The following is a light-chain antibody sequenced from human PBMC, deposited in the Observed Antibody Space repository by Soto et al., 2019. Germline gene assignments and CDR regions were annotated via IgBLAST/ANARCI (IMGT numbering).Light chain of an antibody. Sequence: EIVLTQSPDTLSLSPGERATLSCRASQTVNSRFLAWYQQKPGQAPRLLIYGASTRATGIPDRFSGSGSGTDFTLTISRLEPEDFVVYYCQQYGSSPLTFDGGTKVDTK. CDR3: QQYGSSPLT. V-gene: IGKV3-20*01. CDR1: QTVNSRF. CDR2: GAS. J-gene: IGKJ4*01.